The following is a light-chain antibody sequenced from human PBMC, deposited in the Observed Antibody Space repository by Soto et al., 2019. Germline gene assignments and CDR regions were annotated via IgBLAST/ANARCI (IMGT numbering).Light chain of an antibody. CDR3: QSYDISLSGSVV. V-gene: IGLV1-40*01. J-gene: IGLJ2*01. CDR1: SSNIGAGYD. Sequence: QSVLTQPPSVSGAPGQRVTISCTWSSSNIGAGYDVHWYQQLPGTAPKLLIYGNSNRHSGVPDRFSGSKSGTSASLAITGLQAEDEADYYCQSYDISLSGSVVFGGGTKLTVL. CDR2: GNS.